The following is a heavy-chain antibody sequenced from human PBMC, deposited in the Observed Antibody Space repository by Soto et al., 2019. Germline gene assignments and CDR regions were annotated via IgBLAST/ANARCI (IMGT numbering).Heavy chain of an antibody. CDR1: GVTLSSYA. Sequence: PGVSMRLSCAAAGVTLSSYAMHWVRQAPGKGLEWVAVISYDGSNKYYADSVKGRFTISRDNSKNTLYLQMNSLRAEDTAVYYCARDPSTVVNYYYYYGMDVWGQGTTVTVSS. CDR2: ISYDGSNK. D-gene: IGHD4-17*01. CDR3: ARDPSTVVNYYYYYGMDV. J-gene: IGHJ6*02. V-gene: IGHV3-30-3*01.